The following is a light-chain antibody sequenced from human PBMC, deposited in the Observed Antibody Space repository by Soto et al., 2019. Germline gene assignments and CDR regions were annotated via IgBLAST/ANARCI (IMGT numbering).Light chain of an antibody. J-gene: IGKJ4*01. V-gene: IGKV3-20*01. CDR1: QSVSSSY. CDR3: QQYGSSLLT. Sequence: ETVWTHSPCTRALGPXSIATLSSXXSQSVSSSYLAWYQQKPGQAPRLLIYGASSRATGIPDRFSGSGSGTDFTLTISRLEPEDFAVYYCQQYGSSLLTFGGGTKVDIK. CDR2: GAS.